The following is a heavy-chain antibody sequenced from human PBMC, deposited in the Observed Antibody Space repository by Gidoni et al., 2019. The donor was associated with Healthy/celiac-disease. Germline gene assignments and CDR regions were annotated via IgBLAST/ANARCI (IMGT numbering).Heavy chain of an antibody. D-gene: IGHD6-13*01. J-gene: IGHJ5*02. CDR1: GFPFSSYW. V-gene: IGHV3-74*01. Sequence: EVQLVESGGGLVQPGGSLRLSCAASGFPFSSYWMHWVRQAPGKGLVWVSRINSDGSSTSYADSVKGRFTIYRDNAKNTLYLQMNSLRAEDTAVYYCARELILAAAGTRPVYNWFDPWGQGTLVTVSS. CDR2: INSDGSST. CDR3: ARELILAAAGTRPVYNWFDP.